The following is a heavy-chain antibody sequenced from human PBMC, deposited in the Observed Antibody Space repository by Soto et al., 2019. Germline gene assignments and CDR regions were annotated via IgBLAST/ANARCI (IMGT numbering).Heavy chain of an antibody. CDR2: GSYSGTT. Sequence: SETLSLTCTVSGVSVSSGSFYWAWIRQPPGKGLEWIGFGSYSGTTNYKPSLKSRVTISVDTSRSQISLKVSSLTAADTAVYYCARGATVTQYDYWGQGTLVTVSS. D-gene: IGHD4-17*01. CDR1: GVSVSSGSFY. CDR3: ARGATVTQYDY. V-gene: IGHV4-61*01. J-gene: IGHJ4*02.